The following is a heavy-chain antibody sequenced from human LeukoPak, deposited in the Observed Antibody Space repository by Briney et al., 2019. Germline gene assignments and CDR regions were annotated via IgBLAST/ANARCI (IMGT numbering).Heavy chain of an antibody. CDR2: IYTSGST. Sequence: SETLSLTCTVSGGSISSYYWSWIRQPPGKGLEWIGYIYTSGSTNYNPSLKSRVTISVDTSKNQFSLKLSSVTAADTAVYYCARDIAAAGLYFDYWGQGTLVTVSS. D-gene: IGHD6-13*01. V-gene: IGHV4-4*09. CDR1: GGSISSYY. CDR3: ARDIAAAGLYFDY. J-gene: IGHJ4*02.